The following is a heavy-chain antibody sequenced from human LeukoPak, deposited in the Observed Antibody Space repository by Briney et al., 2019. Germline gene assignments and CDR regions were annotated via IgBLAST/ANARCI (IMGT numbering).Heavy chain of an antibody. CDR2: IRYDGGNK. J-gene: IGHJ4*02. CDR3: AKDGPRRDGYNDH. CDR1: GFTFSTYA. D-gene: IGHD5-24*01. Sequence: PGGSLRLSCAASGFTFSTYAMHWVRQAPGKGLEWVAFIRYDGGNKYYADSVKGRSTISRDNSKNTLYLQMNSLRPEDTAVYYCAKDGPRRDGYNDHWGQGTLVTVSS. V-gene: IGHV3-30*02.